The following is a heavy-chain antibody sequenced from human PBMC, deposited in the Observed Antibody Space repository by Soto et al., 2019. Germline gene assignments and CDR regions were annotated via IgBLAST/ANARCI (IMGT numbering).Heavy chain of an antibody. D-gene: IGHD4-17*01. Sequence: GGSLRLSCAASGFTFSSYSMNWVRQSPGKGLEWVSSISSSSSYIYYADSVKGRFTISRDNAKNSLYLQMNSLRAEDTAVYYCARLEVTTVNPYYYYGMEVWGQGARVIVSS. CDR1: GFTFSSYS. CDR2: ISSSSSYI. J-gene: IGHJ6*01. V-gene: IGHV3-21*01. CDR3: ARLEVTTVNPYYYYGMEV.